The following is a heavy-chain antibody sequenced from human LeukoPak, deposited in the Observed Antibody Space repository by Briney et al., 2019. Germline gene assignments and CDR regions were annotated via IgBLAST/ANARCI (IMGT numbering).Heavy chain of an antibody. CDR3: ARDESSSSWLYY. CDR1: GYTFTSYG. Sequence: ASVKDSYKTSGYTFTSYGISWVRQAPGQGLEWMGWISAYNGNTNYAQKLQGRVTMTTDTSTSTAYMELTSLRSDDTAVYYCARDESSSSWLYYWGQGTLVTVSS. J-gene: IGHJ4*02. V-gene: IGHV1-18*01. D-gene: IGHD6-13*01. CDR2: ISAYNGNT.